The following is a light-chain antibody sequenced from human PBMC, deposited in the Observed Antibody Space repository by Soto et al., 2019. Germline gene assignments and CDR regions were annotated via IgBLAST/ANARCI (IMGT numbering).Light chain of an antibody. V-gene: IGLV2-14*01. CDR1: SSDVGTYDY. CDR3: SSYTSSSTLYV. CDR2: EVA. Sequence: QSVLTQPASVSGSPGQSITISCTGTSSDVGTYDYLSWYQQYPGKAPKLIIYEVADRPSGVSNRFSGSKSGNTASLTISGLQAEDEADYYCSSYTSSSTLYVFGNGTKVTVL. J-gene: IGLJ1*01.